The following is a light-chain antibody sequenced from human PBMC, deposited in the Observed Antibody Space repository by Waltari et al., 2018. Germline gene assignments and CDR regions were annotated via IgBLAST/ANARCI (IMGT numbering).Light chain of an antibody. CDR2: RAS. Sequence: DIVMTQSPDSLAVSLGERATINCKSSQSVLYSSNNENYLAWYQQKPGQPPKLPIYRASARTSGVPDRFSGSGSGTDFTLTISSLQAEDVAVYYCQQYYSIPPAFGQGTKLEIQ. CDR1: QSVLYSSNNENY. J-gene: IGKJ2*01. V-gene: IGKV4-1*01. CDR3: QQYYSIPPA.